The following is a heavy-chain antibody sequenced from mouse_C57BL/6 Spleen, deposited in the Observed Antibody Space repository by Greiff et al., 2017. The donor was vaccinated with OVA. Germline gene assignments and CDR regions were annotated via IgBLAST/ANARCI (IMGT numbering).Heavy chain of an antibody. V-gene: IGHV1-54*01. D-gene: IGHD1-1*01. CDR2: INTGSGGT. Sequence: QVQLQQSGAELVRPGTSVKVSCKASGYAFTNYLIEWVKQRPGQGLEWIGVINTGSGGTNYNEKFKGKATLTADKSSSTAYMQLSSLTSEDSAVYFCARGNYYGSSPYFDYWGQGTTLTVSS. CDR3: ARGNYYGSSPYFDY. CDR1: GYAFTNYL. J-gene: IGHJ2*01.